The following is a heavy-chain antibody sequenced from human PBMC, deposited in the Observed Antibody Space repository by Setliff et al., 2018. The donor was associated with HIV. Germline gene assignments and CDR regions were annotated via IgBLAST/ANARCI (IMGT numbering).Heavy chain of an antibody. J-gene: IGHJ5*01. CDR3: ASDPRTDSSYAWFDS. CDR2: INQDGSEK. Sequence: GGSLRLSCAASGFSFSNYWMNWVRQVPGKGLEWVANINQDGSEKKYVDSMKGRLTISRDNAKNSLYLQMTSLRAEDTALYFCASDPRTDSSYAWFDSWGQGTLVTVSS. V-gene: IGHV3-7*03. D-gene: IGHD6-6*01. CDR1: GFSFSNYW.